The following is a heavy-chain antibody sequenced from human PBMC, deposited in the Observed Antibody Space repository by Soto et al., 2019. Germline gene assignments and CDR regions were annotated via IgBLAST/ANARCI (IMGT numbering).Heavy chain of an antibody. Sequence: GGSLRLSCAASGFTFRSYPMHWVRQAPGKGLEWVAIVSYDGITKYADSVKGRFTISRDNSNNTLFLQMNSLRTEDTAVYYCTKEGLFWSGSFRSWGQETLVTVSS. V-gene: IGHV3-30-3*02. J-gene: IGHJ5*02. CDR1: GFTFRSYP. CDR2: VSYDGITK. CDR3: TKEGLFWSGSFRS. D-gene: IGHD3-3*01.